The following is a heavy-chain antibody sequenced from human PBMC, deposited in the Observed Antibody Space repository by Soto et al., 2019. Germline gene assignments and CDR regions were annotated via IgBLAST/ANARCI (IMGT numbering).Heavy chain of an antibody. J-gene: IGHJ4*02. V-gene: IGHV3-23*03. D-gene: IGHD6-19*01. CDR3: TRRTSGYFGY. CDR1: GFTFSDCT. Sequence: EVQLLESGGGLVQPGGSLTLSCAASGFTFSDCTMSWVRQAPGKVLECISVILSDYNTYYADSVRGRFTISRDNSKNTLYLEMNSLRAEDTAVYYCTRRTSGYFGYWGQGALVTVSS. CDR2: ILSDYNT.